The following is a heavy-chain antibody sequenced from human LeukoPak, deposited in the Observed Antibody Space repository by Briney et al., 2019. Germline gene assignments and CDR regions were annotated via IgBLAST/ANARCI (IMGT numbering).Heavy chain of an antibody. CDR2: ISNSGRTT. Sequence: GGSLRLSCAASGFTFSTYEMNWVRQAPGKGLEWISYISNSGRTTDYADSVKGRFTISRDNAKNSLYLQMNSLSAEDTAVYYCARADCSASTCYLRRSWFDPWGQGILVTVSS. CDR3: ARADCSASTCYLRRSWFDP. CDR1: GFTFSTYE. V-gene: IGHV3-48*03. J-gene: IGHJ5*02. D-gene: IGHD3-9*01.